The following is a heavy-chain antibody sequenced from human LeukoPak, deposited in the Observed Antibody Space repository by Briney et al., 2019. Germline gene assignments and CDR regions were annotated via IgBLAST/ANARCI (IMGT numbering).Heavy chain of an antibody. CDR3: AREYSASEH. CDR2: IDPYTGNT. V-gene: IGHV1-2*02. J-gene: IGHJ4*02. Sequence: ASVKVSCKASGYTFVGYYLHWVRQAPGQGLEWMAWIDPYTGNTHYAQKFQGRITVTRDTSVSTTYMELSWLTSDDTARYYCAREYSASEHWGQGTLVIVSS. CDR1: GYTFVGYY. D-gene: IGHD5-12*01.